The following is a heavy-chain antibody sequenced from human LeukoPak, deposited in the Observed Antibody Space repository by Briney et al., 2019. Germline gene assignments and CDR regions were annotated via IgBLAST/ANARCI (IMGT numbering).Heavy chain of an antibody. J-gene: IGHJ4*02. CDR2: ISWNSGSI. CDR1: GFTFDDYA. D-gene: IGHD3-22*01. V-gene: IGHV3-9*01. Sequence: GGSLRLSCAASGFTFDDYAMHWVRQAPGKGLEWVSGISWNSGSIGYADSVEGRFTISRDNAKNSLYLQMNSLRAEDTALYYCAKDMVPGHDYYDSSGYYHSLPDYWGQGTLVTVSS. CDR3: AKDMVPGHDYYDSSGYYHSLPDY.